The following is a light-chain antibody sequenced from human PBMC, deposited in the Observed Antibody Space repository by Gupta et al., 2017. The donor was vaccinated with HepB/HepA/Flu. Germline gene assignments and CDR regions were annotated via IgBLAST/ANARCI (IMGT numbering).Light chain of an antibody. Sequence: SYVLSQPPSVTVATGKTDRITCGKNNSGNKSEQLYQQKPRQPPVLVMYYDSGRPSGIHERFSGSNFGNTATLTISRVEAGDEADYFSQVWDGSSYHVVFGGGTKLTVL. V-gene: IGLV3-21*04. J-gene: IGLJ2*01. CDR3: QVWDGSSYHVV. CDR2: YDS. CDR1: NSGNKS.